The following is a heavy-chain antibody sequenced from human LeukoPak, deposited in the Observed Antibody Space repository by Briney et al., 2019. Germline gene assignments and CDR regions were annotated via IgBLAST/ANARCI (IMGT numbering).Heavy chain of an antibody. J-gene: IGHJ4*02. V-gene: IGHV5-51*01. CDR1: GFTFTNYW. CDR2: IYPGDSDT. Sequence: GESLKISCKGSGFTFTNYWIGWVRQMPGKGLEWMGIIYPGDSDTKYSPSFQGHVTISADKSTTTAYLEWSSLKASDTAMYYCAKTAEYFGEFPFDYWDQGTLVTVSS. D-gene: IGHD3-10*01. CDR3: AKTAEYFGEFPFDY.